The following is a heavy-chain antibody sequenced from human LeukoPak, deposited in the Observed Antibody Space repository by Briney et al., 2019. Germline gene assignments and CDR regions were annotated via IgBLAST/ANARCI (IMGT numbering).Heavy chain of an antibody. CDR2: INSDGSST. V-gene: IGHV3-74*01. J-gene: IGHJ4*02. CDR3: ARDTTIVVVPAAIGDFDY. D-gene: IGHD2-2*02. Sequence: PGGSLRLSCAASGFTFSSYWMHWVRQAPGKGLVWVSRINSDGSSTSYADSVKGRFTISRDNAKNTLYLQMNSLRAEDTAVYYCARDTTIVVVPAAIGDFDYWGQGTLVIVSS. CDR1: GFTFSSYW.